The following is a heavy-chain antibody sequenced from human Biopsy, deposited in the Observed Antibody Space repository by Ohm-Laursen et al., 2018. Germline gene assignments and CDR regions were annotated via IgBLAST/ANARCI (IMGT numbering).Heavy chain of an antibody. Sequence: GSLRLSCTASGFTFSSYGMHWVRQAPGKGLEWVANINQGGSENYYVESVKGRFTISRDNAKNSLYLQMNSLRAEDTAVYYCARDSLVGGLSWGQGTLVTVSS. D-gene: IGHD2-8*02. CDR3: ARDSLVGGLS. V-gene: IGHV3-7*01. CDR1: GFTFSSYG. J-gene: IGHJ5*02. CDR2: INQGGSEN.